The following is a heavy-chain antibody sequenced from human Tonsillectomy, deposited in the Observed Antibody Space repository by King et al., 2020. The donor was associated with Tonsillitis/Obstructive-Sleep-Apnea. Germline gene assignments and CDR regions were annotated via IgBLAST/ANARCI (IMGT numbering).Heavy chain of an antibody. J-gene: IGHJ3*02. D-gene: IGHD3-3*01. CDR1: GFTFSSYW. CDR3: ARDRDDFWSGYASKTADAFDI. CDR2: INSDGSST. Sequence: VQLVESGGGLVQPGGSLRLSCAASGFTFSSYWMHWVRQAPGKGLVWVSRINSDGSSTSYADSVKGRFTISRDNAKNTLYLQMNSLRAEDTAVYYCARDRDDFWSGYASKTADAFDIWGQGTMVTVSS. V-gene: IGHV3-74*01.